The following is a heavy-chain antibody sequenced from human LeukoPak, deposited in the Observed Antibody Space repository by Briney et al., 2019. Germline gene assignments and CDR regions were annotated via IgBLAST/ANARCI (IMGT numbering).Heavy chain of an antibody. CDR3: ASGYITMVRGNFDY. D-gene: IGHD3-10*01. J-gene: IGHJ4*02. CDR2: IKQDGSEK. CDR1: GFTFSSYW. Sequence: GGSLRLSCAASGFTFSSYWMSWVRQAPGKGLEWVANIKQDGSEKYYVDSVKGRFTISRDNAKNSLYLQMNSLRAEDTAVYYCASGYITMVRGNFDYWGQGTLVTVSS. V-gene: IGHV3-7*01.